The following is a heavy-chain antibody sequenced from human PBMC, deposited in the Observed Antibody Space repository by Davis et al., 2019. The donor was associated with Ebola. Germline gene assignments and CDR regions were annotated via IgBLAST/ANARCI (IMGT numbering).Heavy chain of an antibody. J-gene: IGHJ4*02. V-gene: IGHV3-15*07. CDR1: GFTFSSYG. D-gene: IGHD3-16*01. CDR3: TTDGRRQWGNR. CDR2: IKSKTDGGTT. Sequence: GESLKISCAASGFTFSSYGIHWVRQAPGKGLEWVGRIKSKTDGGTTDYAAPVKGSFTISRDDSKNTLYLQMNSLKTEDTAVYYCTTDGRRQWGNRWGQGTLVTVSS.